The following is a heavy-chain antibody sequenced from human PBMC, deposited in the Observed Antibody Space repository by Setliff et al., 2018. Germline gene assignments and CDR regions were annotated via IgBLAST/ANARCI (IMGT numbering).Heavy chain of an antibody. CDR2: VYSGSPST. J-gene: IGHJ5*02. Sequence: PGGSLRLSCLASGFTFRNNAMSWIRQAPGKRLEWVSVVYSGSPSTYYAASVKGRFTISRDNSKNTLYLQMNSLRVEDSGVYYCGRGGWFANWGQGTLVTVSS. CDR1: GFTFRNNA. D-gene: IGHD2-15*01. V-gene: IGHV3-23*03. CDR3: GRGGWFAN.